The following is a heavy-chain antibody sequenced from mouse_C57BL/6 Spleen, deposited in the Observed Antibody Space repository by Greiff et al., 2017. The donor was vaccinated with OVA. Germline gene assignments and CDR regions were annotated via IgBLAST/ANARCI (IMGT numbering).Heavy chain of an antibody. Sequence: QVQLQQSGTELVKPGASVKLSCKASGYTFTSYWMHWVKQRPGPGLEWIGNIHPSNGGTNYNEKFKSKATLTVDKSSSTAYMQLSSLTSEDSAVYYCARGGTGSLGFDYWGQGTTLTVSS. D-gene: IGHD3-1*01. CDR2: IHPSNGGT. CDR3: ARGGTGSLGFDY. V-gene: IGHV1-53*01. J-gene: IGHJ2*01. CDR1: GYTFTSYW.